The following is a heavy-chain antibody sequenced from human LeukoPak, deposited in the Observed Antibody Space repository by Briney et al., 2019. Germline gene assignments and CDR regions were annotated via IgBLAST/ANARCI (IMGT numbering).Heavy chain of an antibody. J-gene: IGHJ4*02. CDR3: AADRDGDDYSHY. Sequence: ASVKVSCKASGFTFTSSAVQWVRQARGQRLVWIGWIVVGSGNTNYAQKFQERVTITRDMSTSTAYMELSSLRSEDTAVYYCAADRDGDDYSHYWGQGTLVTVSS. V-gene: IGHV1-58*01. CDR1: GFTFTSSA. CDR2: IVVGSGNT. D-gene: IGHD4-11*01.